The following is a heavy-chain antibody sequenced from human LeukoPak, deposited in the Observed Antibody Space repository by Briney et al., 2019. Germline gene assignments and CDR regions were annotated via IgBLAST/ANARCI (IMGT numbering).Heavy chain of an antibody. V-gene: IGHV4-59*01. CDR2: IYYSGST. D-gene: IGHD3-22*01. Sequence: PSETLSLTCTVSGGSISSYYWSWIRRPPGKGLEWIGYIYYSGSTNYNPSLKSRVTISVDTSKNQFSLKLSSVTAADTAVYYCARDDYYDSSGYYSAFDIWGQGTMVTVSS. J-gene: IGHJ3*02. CDR3: ARDDYYDSSGYYSAFDI. CDR1: GGSISSYY.